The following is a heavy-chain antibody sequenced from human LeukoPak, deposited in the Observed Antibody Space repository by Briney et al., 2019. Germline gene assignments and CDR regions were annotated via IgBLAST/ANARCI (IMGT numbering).Heavy chain of an antibody. V-gene: IGHV1-8*01. J-gene: IGHJ6*03. CDR3: ARVVSGWYVSDYYYYMDV. D-gene: IGHD6-19*01. Sequence: ASVKVSCKASGYTFTSYDINWVRQATGQGLEWMGWMNPNSGNTGYAQKFQGRVTMTRNTSISTAYMELSSLRSEDTAVYYCARVVSGWYVSDYYYYMDVWGKGTTVTVPS. CDR2: MNPNSGNT. CDR1: GYTFTSYD.